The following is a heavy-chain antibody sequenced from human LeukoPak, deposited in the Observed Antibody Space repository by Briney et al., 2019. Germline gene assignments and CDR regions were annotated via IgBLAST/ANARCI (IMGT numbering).Heavy chain of an antibody. CDR3: ARDGDYADI. V-gene: IGHV4-59*01. CDR1: GGSISNKY. CDR2: IYYSGST. Sequence: SETLSLTCTVSGGSISNKYWSWIRQPPGKGLEWIGYIYYSGSTNYKSSLKSRVTISVDTSKNQFSLKLSSVTAADTAVYYCARDGDYADIWGQGTMVTVSS. J-gene: IGHJ3*02. D-gene: IGHD4/OR15-4a*01.